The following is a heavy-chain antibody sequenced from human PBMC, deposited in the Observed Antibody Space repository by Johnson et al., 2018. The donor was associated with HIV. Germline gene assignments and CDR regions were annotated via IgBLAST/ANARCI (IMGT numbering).Heavy chain of an antibody. D-gene: IGHD3-22*01. Sequence: EMQLVESGGGLIQPGGSLRLSCAASGFTVSSNYMSWVRQAPGKGLEWVSVIYSGGSRDYADSVKGRFTISRDNGKNSLYLQMNSLRAEDTALYYCARVSTMIVVARNDAFDIWGQGTMVTVSS. J-gene: IGHJ3*02. CDR2: IYSGGSR. V-gene: IGHV3-53*01. CDR1: GFTVSSNY. CDR3: ARVSTMIVVARNDAFDI.